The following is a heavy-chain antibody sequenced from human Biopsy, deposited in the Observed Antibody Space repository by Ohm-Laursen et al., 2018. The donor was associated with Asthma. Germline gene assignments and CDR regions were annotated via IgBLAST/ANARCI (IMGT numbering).Heavy chain of an antibody. J-gene: IGHJ5*02. D-gene: IGHD6-13*01. CDR3: ARGQKSAGDRWFDP. V-gene: IGHV1-2*06. Sequence: SSVTVSCKASGYTFIGCHIHWMRQAPGQGLEWMGRINPNSGGTNYAQKFQGRVTMARDTSISTAYMEVSRLRSDDTAVYYCARGQKSAGDRWFDPWGQGTLVTVSS. CDR2: INPNSGGT. CDR1: GYTFIGCH.